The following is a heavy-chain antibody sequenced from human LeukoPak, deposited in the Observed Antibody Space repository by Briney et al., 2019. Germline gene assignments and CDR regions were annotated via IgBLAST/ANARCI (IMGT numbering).Heavy chain of an antibody. CDR2: ITGNGGTI. Sequence: AGGSLRLSCAASGFSFDDYAMHWVRQAPGKGLEWVSGITGNGGTIAYADSVKGRFTVSRDTAKSSLYLQMNSLRAEDTALYYCVKDRPNYFGWNGHYYTRNGDSWGQGTLVTVSS. CDR1: GFSFDDYA. D-gene: IGHD3-10*01. J-gene: IGHJ5*01. V-gene: IGHV3-9*01. CDR3: VKDRPNYFGWNGHYYTRNGDS.